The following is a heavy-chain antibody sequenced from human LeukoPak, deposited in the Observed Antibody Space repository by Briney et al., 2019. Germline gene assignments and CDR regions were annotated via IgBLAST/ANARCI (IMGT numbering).Heavy chain of an antibody. V-gene: IGHV3-64*04. Sequence: GGSLRLSCSASGFTFSTYPMHWVRQAPGKGLEYVSTIFANGDITSYAASVKGRFTTSRDNSKNTLYLQMNSLRAEDTAVYYCARDSSGGASYYYGSGSYYTNYYYYGMDVWGQGTTVTVSS. CDR3: ARDSSGGASYYYGSGSYYTNYYYYGMDV. CDR1: GFTFSTYP. CDR2: IFANGDIT. D-gene: IGHD3-10*01. J-gene: IGHJ6*02.